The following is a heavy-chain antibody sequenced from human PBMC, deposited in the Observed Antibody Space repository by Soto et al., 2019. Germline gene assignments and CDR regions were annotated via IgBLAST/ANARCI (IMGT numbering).Heavy chain of an antibody. CDR1: GGTFSSYA. Sequence: QVQLVQSGAEVKKPGSSVNVSCKASGGTFSSYAISWVRQAPGQGLEWMGGIIPIFGTANYAQKFQGRVTITADESTSTAYMELSSLRSEDTAVYYCASALRGYDFWRATVGIDYWGQGTLVNVSS. J-gene: IGHJ4*02. V-gene: IGHV1-69*12. CDR3: ASALRGYDFWRATVGIDY. CDR2: IIPIFGTA. D-gene: IGHD3-3*01.